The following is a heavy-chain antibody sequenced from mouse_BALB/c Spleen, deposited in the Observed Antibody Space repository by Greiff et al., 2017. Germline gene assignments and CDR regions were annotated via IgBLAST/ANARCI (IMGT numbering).Heavy chain of an antibody. V-gene: IGHV5-6*03. Sequence: EVKLVESGGGLVQPGGSRKLSCAASGFTFSSYGMSWVRQTPDKRLEWVATISSGGSYTYYPDSVKGRFTISRDNAKNTLYLQMSSLKSEDTAMYYCAITTVVATDYWGQGTTLTVSS. CDR3: AITTVVATDY. CDR2: ISSGGSYT. J-gene: IGHJ2*01. CDR1: GFTFSSYG. D-gene: IGHD1-1*01.